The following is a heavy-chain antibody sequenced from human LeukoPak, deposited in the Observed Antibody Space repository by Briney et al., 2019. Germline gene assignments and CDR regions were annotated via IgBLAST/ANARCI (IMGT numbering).Heavy chain of an antibody. CDR3: ARDPYDSGI. CDR1: GDSISSGGYS. V-gene: IGHV4-30-4*07. J-gene: IGHJ4*02. CDR2: IYSSGRS. D-gene: IGHD3-10*01. Sequence: SETLSLACDVSGDSISSGGYSWSWVRQPPGKGLEWIGYIYSSGRSYYNPSLQSRVTISIDTSKNEFSLKVTSVTAADTAVYYCARDPYDSGIWGQGTLVTVSS.